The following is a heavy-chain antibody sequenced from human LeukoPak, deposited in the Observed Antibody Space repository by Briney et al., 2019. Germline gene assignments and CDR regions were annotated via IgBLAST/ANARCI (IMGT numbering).Heavy chain of an antibody. CDR2: IKQDGNEK. Sequence: GGSLRLSCAASGFTFSSYWMSWVRQAPGKGLEWVANIKQDGNEKYYVDSVKGRFTISRDNAKNSLYLQMNSLRAEDTAVYYCAREPVLLWFGEPSNWFDPWGQGTLVTVSS. CDR3: AREPVLLWFGEPSNWFDP. V-gene: IGHV3-7*01. J-gene: IGHJ5*02. CDR1: GFTFSSYW. D-gene: IGHD3-10*01.